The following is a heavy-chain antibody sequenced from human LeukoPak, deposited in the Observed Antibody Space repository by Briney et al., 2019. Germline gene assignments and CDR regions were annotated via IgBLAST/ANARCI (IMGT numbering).Heavy chain of an antibody. D-gene: IGHD5-24*01. J-gene: IGHJ6*02. CDR3: ARVERYSYYYGMDV. CDR2: IYYSGST. CDR1: GGSISSGDYY. V-gene: IGHV4-30-4*01. Sequence: PSETLSLTCTVSGGSISSGDYYWSGLRQPPGKGLEWIGNIYYSGSTYYNPSLQSRVTISVDTSKNQFSLKLSSVTAADTAVYYCARVERYSYYYGMDVWGQGTTVTVSS.